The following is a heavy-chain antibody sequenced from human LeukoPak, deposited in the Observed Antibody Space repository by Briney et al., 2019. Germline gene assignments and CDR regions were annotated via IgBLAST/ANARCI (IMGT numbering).Heavy chain of an antibody. CDR3: ARGPNYDPGTYSYYYGKDV. D-gene: IGHD3-3*01. J-gene: IGHJ6*02. Sequence: SETLSLTCTVSRGSISSYYWSWIRQPPGRGLECIGYIHYTGSTDYNPSLKGRVTISVDTSKNQFSLKLSSVTAADTAVYYCARGPNYDPGTYSYYYGKDVWGQGTTVTVSS. CDR2: IHYTGST. V-gene: IGHV4-59*01. CDR1: RGSISSYY.